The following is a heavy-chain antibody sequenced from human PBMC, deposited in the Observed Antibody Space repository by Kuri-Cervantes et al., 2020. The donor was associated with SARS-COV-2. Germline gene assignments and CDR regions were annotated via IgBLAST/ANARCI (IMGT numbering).Heavy chain of an antibody. V-gene: IGHV6-1*01. D-gene: IGHD2-21*01. CDR2: TYYRSKWYN. CDR1: GDSVSSNSAA. CDR3: ARLVGGMEDV. Sequence: LRLSCAISGDSVSSNSAAWNWIRQSPSRGLEWLERTYYRSKWYNDYAVSVKSRITINPDTSKNQFSLHLKSVTPEDTAVYYCARLVGGMEDVWSQGTTVTVSS. J-gene: IGHJ6*02.